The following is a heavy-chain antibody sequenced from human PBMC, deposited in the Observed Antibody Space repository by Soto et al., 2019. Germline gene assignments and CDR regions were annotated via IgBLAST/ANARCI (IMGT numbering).Heavy chain of an antibody. CDR3: ARLERYTGYELHFDY. Sequence: PGESLKISCKGPGYSFTSFWISWVRQMPGKGLEWMGRIDPSDSYTSYSPSFQGHVTISADRSISTAYLQWSSLKASDTAMYYCARLERYTGYELHFDYWGQGTQVTVSS. CDR1: GYSFTSFW. CDR2: IDPSDSYT. V-gene: IGHV5-10-1*01. D-gene: IGHD5-12*01. J-gene: IGHJ4*02.